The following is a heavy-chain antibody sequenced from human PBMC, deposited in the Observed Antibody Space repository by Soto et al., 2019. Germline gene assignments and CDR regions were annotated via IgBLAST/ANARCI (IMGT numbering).Heavy chain of an antibody. Sequence: QVQVVQSGDEVKKPGASVKVSCKASGYTFTNYGFSWVRQAPGQGLEWMGWISGYNGNTKYAEKVQGRVTMTTDTSTSTAHMELRSPRSDDTAVYYCAREGQAPYYYYGMDVWGQGTAVTVSS. CDR1: GYTFTNYG. CDR3: AREGQAPYYYYGMDV. V-gene: IGHV1-18*01. J-gene: IGHJ6*02. CDR2: ISGYNGNT.